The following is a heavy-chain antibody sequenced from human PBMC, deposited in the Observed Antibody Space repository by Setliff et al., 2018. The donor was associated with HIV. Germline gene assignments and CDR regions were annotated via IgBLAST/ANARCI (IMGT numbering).Heavy chain of an antibody. V-gene: IGHV1-3*01. Sequence: ASVKVSCKASGYTFTSYAMHWVRQAPGQRLEWMGWINAGNGNTKYSQKFQGRVTITRDTSASTAYMELSSLRSEDTAVYYCARAMVRGFGAFDIWGQGTMVTVSS. CDR3: ARAMVRGFGAFDI. D-gene: IGHD3-10*01. J-gene: IGHJ3*02. CDR2: INAGNGNT. CDR1: GYTFTSYA.